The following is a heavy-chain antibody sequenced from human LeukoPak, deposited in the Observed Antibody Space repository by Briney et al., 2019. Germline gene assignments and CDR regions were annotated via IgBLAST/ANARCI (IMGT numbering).Heavy chain of an antibody. CDR3: ARLATEPGIAAAGYYFDY. D-gene: IGHD6-13*01. Sequence: SGESLKISCKGSGYSFTSYWIGWVRQMPGKGLEWMGIIYPGDSDTRYSPSFQGQVTISADKSISTAYLQWSSLKASDTAMYYCARLATEPGIAAAGYYFDYWGQGTLVTVSS. CDR2: IYPGDSDT. CDR1: GYSFTSYW. V-gene: IGHV5-51*01. J-gene: IGHJ4*02.